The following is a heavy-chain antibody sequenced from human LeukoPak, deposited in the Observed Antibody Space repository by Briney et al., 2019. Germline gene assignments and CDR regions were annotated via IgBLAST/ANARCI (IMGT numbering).Heavy chain of an antibody. CDR2: IIPIFGTA. Sequence: ASVKVSCKASGGTFSSYAISWVRQAPGQGLEWMGGIIPIFGTANYAQKFQGRVTITADESTSTAYMELSSLRSEDTAVYYCASPPPYTVTRGFDYWGQGTLVTVSS. D-gene: IGHD4-17*01. CDR3: ASPPPYTVTRGFDY. CDR1: GGTFSSYA. J-gene: IGHJ4*02. V-gene: IGHV1-69*13.